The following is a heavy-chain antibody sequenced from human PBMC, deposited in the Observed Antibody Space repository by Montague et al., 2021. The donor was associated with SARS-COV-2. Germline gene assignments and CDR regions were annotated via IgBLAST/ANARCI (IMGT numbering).Heavy chain of an antibody. CDR3: ARFPTSYYYDSKAATATPDAFDI. D-gene: IGHD3-22*01. Sequence: SETLSLTCTVSGGSISSSSYYWSWIRQPPGKGLEWIGSIYYSGSTYYNPSLKSRVTISVDTSKNQFSLKLSSVTAADTAVYYCARFPTSYYYDSKAATATPDAFDIWGQGTMVTVSS. V-gene: IGHV4-39*01. CDR2: IYYSGST. J-gene: IGHJ3*02. CDR1: GGSISSSSYY.